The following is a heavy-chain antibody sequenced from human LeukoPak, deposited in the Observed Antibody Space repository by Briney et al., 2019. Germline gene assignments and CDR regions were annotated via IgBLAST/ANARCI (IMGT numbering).Heavy chain of an antibody. CDR3: ARDGLVVAGTYNWFDP. J-gene: IGHJ5*02. Sequence: GASVKVSCKASGGTFSSYTISWVRQAPGQGLEWMGRIIPILGIANYAQKFQGRVTITADKSTSTAYMELSSLRSEDTAVYYCARDGLVVAGTYNWFDPWGQGTLVTVSS. CDR2: IIPILGIA. D-gene: IGHD2-15*01. CDR1: GGTFSSYT. V-gene: IGHV1-69*04.